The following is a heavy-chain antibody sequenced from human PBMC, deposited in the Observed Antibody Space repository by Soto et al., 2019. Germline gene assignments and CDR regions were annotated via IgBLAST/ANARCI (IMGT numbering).Heavy chain of an antibody. D-gene: IGHD3-3*01. CDR2: SRDRPNSYST. V-gene: IGHV3-72*01. J-gene: IGHJ6*02. CDR3: TTLSITIFGVVLMDV. Sequence: GGSVRLSCAASGFSVTDHYMDWVRQAPGKGLEWIGRSRDRPNSYSTEYAASVRGRFSISRDDSRNLLYLQMNSLKTEDTAVYYCTTLSITIFGVVLMDVWGQGTTVTVSS. CDR1: GFSVTDHY.